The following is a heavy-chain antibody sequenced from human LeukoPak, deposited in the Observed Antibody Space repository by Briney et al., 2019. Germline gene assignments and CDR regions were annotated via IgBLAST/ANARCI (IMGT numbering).Heavy chain of an antibody. Sequence: SETLSLTCTVSGGSISSYYWSWIRQPPGKGLEWIGYIYYSGSTNYNPSLKSRVTISVDTSKNQFSLKLSSVTAADTAVYYCARDKGRSNYYDRREGMDVWGQGPRSPSP. J-gene: IGHJ6*02. CDR2: IYYSGST. CDR3: ARDKGRSNYYDRREGMDV. V-gene: IGHV4-59*01. CDR1: GGSISSYY. D-gene: IGHD3-22*01.